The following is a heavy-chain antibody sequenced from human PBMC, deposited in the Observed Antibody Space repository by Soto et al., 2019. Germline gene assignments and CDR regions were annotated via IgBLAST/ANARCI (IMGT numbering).Heavy chain of an antibody. Sequence: GGSLRLSCAASGFTFSSYAMSWVRQAPGKGLKWVSAISGSGGSTYYADSVKGRFTISRDNSKNTLYLQMNSLRAEDTAVYYCAKDSGVSQGAKPILHDYYGSAPRGTMDVWGKGTTVTVSS. CDR2: ISGSGGST. D-gene: IGHD3-10*01. CDR3: AKDSGVSQGAKPILHDYYGSAPRGTMDV. V-gene: IGHV3-23*01. CDR1: GFTFSSYA. J-gene: IGHJ6*04.